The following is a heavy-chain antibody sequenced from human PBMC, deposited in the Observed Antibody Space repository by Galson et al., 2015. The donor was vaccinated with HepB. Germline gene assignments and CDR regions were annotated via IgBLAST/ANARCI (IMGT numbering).Heavy chain of an antibody. CDR1: GYTFTSYD. Sequence: SVKVSCKASGYTFTSYDINWVRQATGQGLEWMGWMNPNSANTGYAQKFQGRVAMTRNTAISTAYMELSSLTSEDTAVYYCARAPMQGYYDGSGYYSIDYWGQGTLVTVSS. CDR2: MNPNSANT. CDR3: ARAPMQGYYDGSGYYSIDY. J-gene: IGHJ4*02. D-gene: IGHD3-22*01. V-gene: IGHV1-8*01.